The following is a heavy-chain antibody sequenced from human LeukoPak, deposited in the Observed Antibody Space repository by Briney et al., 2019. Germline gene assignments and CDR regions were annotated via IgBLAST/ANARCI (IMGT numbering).Heavy chain of an antibody. Sequence: SETLSLTCTVSGGSISSYYWSWIRQPPGKGLEWIGSIYYSGSTYYNPSLKSRVTISVDTSRNQFSLQLNSVTPEDTAVYYCARGYYYGSGSYSFDYWGQGTLVTVSS. D-gene: IGHD3-10*01. CDR3: ARGYYYGSGSYSFDY. J-gene: IGHJ4*02. CDR1: GGSISSYY. CDR2: IYYSGST. V-gene: IGHV4-39*01.